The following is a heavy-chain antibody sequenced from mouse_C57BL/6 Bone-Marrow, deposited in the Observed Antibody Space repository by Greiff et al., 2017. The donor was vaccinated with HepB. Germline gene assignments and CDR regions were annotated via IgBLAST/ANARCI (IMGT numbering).Heavy chain of an antibody. V-gene: IGHV5-6*01. CDR3: AREITTWYFDV. CDR2: ISSGGSYT. J-gene: IGHJ1*03. D-gene: IGHD2-4*01. Sequence: EVKLVESGGDLVKPGGSLKLSCAASGFTFSSYGMSWVRQTPDKRLEWVATISSGGSYTYYPDSVKGRFTISRDNAKNTLYLQMSSLKSEDTAMYYCAREITTWYFDVWGTGTTVTVSS. CDR1: GFTFSSYG.